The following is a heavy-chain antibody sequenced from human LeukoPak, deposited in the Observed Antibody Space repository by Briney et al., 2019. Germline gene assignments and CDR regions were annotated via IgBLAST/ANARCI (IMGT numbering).Heavy chain of an antibody. D-gene: IGHD3-10*01. CDR3: AVLLGGFDY. J-gene: IGHJ4*02. Sequence: SETLSLTCAVYGGSFSDYSWSWIRQPPGKGLEWIGEINHSGGTNHNPSLMSRVIMSVDTSKNQFSLKLSSVTAADTAVYYCAVLLGGFDYWGQGTLVTVSS. V-gene: IGHV4-34*01. CDR1: GGSFSDYS. CDR2: INHSGGT.